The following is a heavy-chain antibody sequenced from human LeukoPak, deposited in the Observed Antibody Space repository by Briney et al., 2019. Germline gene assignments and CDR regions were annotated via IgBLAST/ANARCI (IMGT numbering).Heavy chain of an antibody. CDR3: AKGGGYEAQYYYYYLDV. J-gene: IGHJ6*03. CDR1: GFTVSSNY. CDR2: IYSGGST. D-gene: IGHD5-12*01. V-gene: IGHV3-53*05. Sequence: GGSLRLSCAASGFTVSSNYMSWVRQAPGKGLEWVSVIYSGGSTYYADSVKGRFTISRDNSKNTLYLQMKSLRAEDTAVYYCAKGGGYEAQYYYYYLDVWGKGTAVTISS.